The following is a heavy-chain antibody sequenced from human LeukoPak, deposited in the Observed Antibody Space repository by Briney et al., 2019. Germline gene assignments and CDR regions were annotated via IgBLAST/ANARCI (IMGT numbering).Heavy chain of an antibody. CDR2: ISSSSSTI. Sequence: PGGSLRLSCAASGLTVSRNYMSWVRQAPGKGLEWVSYISSSSSTIYYADSVKGRFTISRDNAKNSLYLQMNSLRAEDTAVYYCARPPLYYYGSGSPTDAFDIWGQGTMVTVSS. V-gene: IGHV3-48*01. CDR3: ARPPLYYYGSGSPTDAFDI. CDR1: GLTVSRNY. J-gene: IGHJ3*02. D-gene: IGHD3-10*01.